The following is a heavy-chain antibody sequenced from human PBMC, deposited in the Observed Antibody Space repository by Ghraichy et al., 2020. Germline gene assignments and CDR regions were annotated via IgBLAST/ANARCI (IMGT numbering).Heavy chain of an antibody. Sequence: ASVKVSCKASGYTFTGYYMHWVRQAPGQGLEWMGWINPNSGGTNYAQKFQGWVTMTRDTSISTAYMELSRLRSDDTAVYYCARDLVTHYYYGMDVWGQGTTVTVSS. CDR1: GYTFTGYY. V-gene: IGHV1-2*04. CDR2: INPNSGGT. J-gene: IGHJ6*02. D-gene: IGHD4-23*01. CDR3: ARDLVTHYYYGMDV.